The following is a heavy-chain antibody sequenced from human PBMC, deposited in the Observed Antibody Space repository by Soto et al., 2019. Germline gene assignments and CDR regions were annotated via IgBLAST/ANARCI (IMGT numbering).Heavy chain of an antibody. V-gene: IGHV3-7*05. Sequence: TGGSLRLSCAASGFTFSSYWMSWVRQAPGKGLEWVANIKQDGSEKYYVDSVKGRFTISRDNAKNSLYLQMNSLRAEDTAVYYCARGPSYYDSSGYYPDDYWGQGTLVTVSS. CDR1: GFTFSSYW. J-gene: IGHJ4*02. CDR3: ARGPSYYDSSGYYPDDY. CDR2: IKQDGSEK. D-gene: IGHD3-22*01.